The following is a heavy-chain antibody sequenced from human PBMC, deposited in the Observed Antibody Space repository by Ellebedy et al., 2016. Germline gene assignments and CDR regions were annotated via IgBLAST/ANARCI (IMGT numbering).Heavy chain of an antibody. D-gene: IGHD2-2*01. V-gene: IGHV3-23*01. J-gene: IGHJ6*02. CDR1: GFTFSSYA. Sequence: GGSLRLSXAASGFTFSSYAMSWVRQAPGKGLEWVSAISGSGGSTYYADSVKGRFTISRDNSKNTLYLQMNSLRAEDTAVYYCAKVYQLLRYYGMDVWGQGTTVTVSS. CDR2: ISGSGGST. CDR3: AKVYQLLRYYGMDV.